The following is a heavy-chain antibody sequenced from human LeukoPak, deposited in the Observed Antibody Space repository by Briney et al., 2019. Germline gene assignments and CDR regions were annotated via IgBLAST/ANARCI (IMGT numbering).Heavy chain of an antibody. Sequence: GGSLRLSCATSGFTFSNYWMIWVRQAPGGGLQWVANIKQDGSEKSYVDSVKGRFTISRDTAKNSLYLQMNSLRAEDTAVCYCARVRGDYYFDSWGQGTLVTVSS. V-gene: IGHV3-7*04. J-gene: IGHJ4*02. CDR2: IKQDGSEK. D-gene: IGHD3-10*01. CDR3: ARVRGDYYFDS. CDR1: GFTFSNYW.